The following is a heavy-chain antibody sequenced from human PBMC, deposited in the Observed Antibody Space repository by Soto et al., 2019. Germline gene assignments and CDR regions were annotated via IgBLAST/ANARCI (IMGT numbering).Heavy chain of an antibody. J-gene: IGHJ6*02. CDR1: GYTFTGYY. D-gene: IGHD3-10*01. V-gene: IGHV1-2*04. CDR3: ARGASGRGSGSYASYYYYGMDV. Sequence: ASVKVSCKASGYTFTGYYMHWVRQAPGQGLEWMGWINPNSGGTNYAQKFQGWVTITSDTSISTAYMELGRLRSDDTAVYYCARGASGRGSGSYASYYYYGMDVWGQGTTVTVSS. CDR2: INPNSGGT.